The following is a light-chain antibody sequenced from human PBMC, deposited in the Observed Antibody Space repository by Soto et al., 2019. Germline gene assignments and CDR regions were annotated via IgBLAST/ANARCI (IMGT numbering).Light chain of an antibody. CDR3: APWDDPLGGLFYL. CDR1: SSNIGSNY. Sequence: QSVLTQPPSASGTPGQRVTISCSGSSSNIGSNYVYWYQQLPGTAPKLLIYRNNQRPSGVPDRFSGSKSGTSASLAISGPRSEVGAVYSFAPWDDPLGGLFYLFGTGTKSPVL. CDR2: RNN. V-gene: IGLV1-47*01. J-gene: IGLJ1*01.